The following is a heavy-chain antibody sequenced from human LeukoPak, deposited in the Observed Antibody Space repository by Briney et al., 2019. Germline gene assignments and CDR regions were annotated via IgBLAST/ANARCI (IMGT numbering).Heavy chain of an antibody. Sequence: PGSSLRLSCAASAITLSNAWMMWVRKAPVKGLDWIGRVKIKTDGGTTDYAAPVKGRFTISRDDSKNTLYLQMNSLKTEDTAVYYCTTTRITMVRGVITRFDYWGQGTLVTVSS. V-gene: IGHV3-15*01. CDR2: VKIKTDGGTT. CDR1: AITLSNAW. J-gene: IGHJ4*02. D-gene: IGHD3-10*01. CDR3: TTTRITMVRGVITRFDY.